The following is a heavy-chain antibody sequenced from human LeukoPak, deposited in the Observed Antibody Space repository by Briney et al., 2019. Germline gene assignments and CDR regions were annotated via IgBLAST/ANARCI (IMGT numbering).Heavy chain of an antibody. Sequence: GGSLRLSCAASGFSFSTYAMHWVRQAPGMGPEWVAVVSHDGSTKYYTDSVRGRFTISRDNSKNTFFLQLNGLRTGDTAVYYCARAITGTENLDYWGQGTLVTVSS. V-gene: IGHV3-30*10. CDR2: VSHDGSTK. J-gene: IGHJ4*02. CDR3: ARAITGTENLDY. D-gene: IGHD5-24*01. CDR1: GFSFSTYA.